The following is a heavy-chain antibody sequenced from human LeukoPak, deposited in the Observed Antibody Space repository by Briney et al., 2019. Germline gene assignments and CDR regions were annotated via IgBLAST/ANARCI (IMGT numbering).Heavy chain of an antibody. Sequence: GGSLRLSCAASGLTFSRYNMNWVRQAPGKGLEWVSSIGTSSNNIYYTDSVKGRFTISRDNAKNSLYLQMDSLRPEDTALYYCAKDTGGNGAYFYAMDVWGQGTSVTVSS. D-gene: IGHD4-23*01. CDR3: AKDTGGNGAYFYAMDV. J-gene: IGHJ6*02. CDR1: GLTFSRYN. V-gene: IGHV3-21*04. CDR2: IGTSSNNI.